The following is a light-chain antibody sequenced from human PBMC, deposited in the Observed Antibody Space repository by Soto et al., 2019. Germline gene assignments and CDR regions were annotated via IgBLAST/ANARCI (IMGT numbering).Light chain of an antibody. CDR2: DVT. Sequence: HSALTQPRAVSGSPGQSVTISCTGTSSDIGVSRPVSWYQQHPGKAPKLIISDVTKRPSGVPYRFSGSKSDNTASLTISRLQADDEADYYCCSYEGRFFFGTGTKVTVL. J-gene: IGLJ1*01. CDR1: SSDIGVSRP. CDR3: CSYEGRFF. V-gene: IGLV2-11*01.